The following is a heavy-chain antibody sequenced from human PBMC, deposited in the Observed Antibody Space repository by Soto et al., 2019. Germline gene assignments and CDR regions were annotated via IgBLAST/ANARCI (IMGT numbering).Heavy chain of an antibody. J-gene: IGHJ6*02. CDR3: ARGKGTTGTTRVYGMDV. Sequence: SSETLSLTYAVYGGSFSGYYWSWIRQPSGKGLEWIGEINHSGSTNYNPSLKSRVTISVDTSKNQFSLKLSSVTAADTAVYYCARGKGTTGTTRVYGMDVWGQGTTVTVSS. CDR1: GGSFSGYY. V-gene: IGHV4-34*01. CDR2: INHSGST. D-gene: IGHD1-1*01.